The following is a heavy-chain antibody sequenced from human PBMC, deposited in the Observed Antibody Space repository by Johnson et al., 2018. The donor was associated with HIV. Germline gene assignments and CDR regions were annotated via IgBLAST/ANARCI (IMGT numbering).Heavy chain of an antibody. Sequence: QMLLVESGGGVVQPGRSLRLSCAASGFTFSSYGMHWVRQAPGKGLEWVVFVRYDGSNKYYAESVKGRFTISRDNSKNTLYLQMNSLRAEDTAVYYCAKVGSGSYLGAFHIWGQGTMVTVSS. D-gene: IGHD1-26*01. J-gene: IGHJ3*02. CDR1: GFTFSSYG. V-gene: IGHV3-30*02. CDR3: AKVGSGSYLGAFHI. CDR2: VRYDGSNK.